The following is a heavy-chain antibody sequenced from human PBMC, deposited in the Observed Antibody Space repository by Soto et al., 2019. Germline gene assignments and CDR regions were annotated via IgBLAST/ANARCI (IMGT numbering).Heavy chain of an antibody. V-gene: IGHV4-4*07. CDR2: IYTSGST. D-gene: IGHD2-15*01. J-gene: IGHJ4*02. CDR1: GGSISSYY. Sequence: PSETLSLTCTVSGGSISSYYWSWIRQPAGKGLEWIGRIYTSGSTNYNPSLKSRVTMSVDTSKNQFSLKLSSVTAADTAVYYCARDLRGRYCSGGSCSEYYFDYWGQGTRVTVSS. CDR3: ARDLRGRYCSGGSCSEYYFDY.